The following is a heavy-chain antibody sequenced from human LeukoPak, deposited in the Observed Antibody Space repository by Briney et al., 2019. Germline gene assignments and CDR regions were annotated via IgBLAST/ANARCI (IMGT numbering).Heavy chain of an antibody. J-gene: IGHJ3*02. CDR2: ISAYNGST. CDR1: GYTFTSYG. V-gene: IGHV1-18*04. Sequence: ASVKDSCKASGYTFTSYGISWGRQAPGQGLEWMGGISAYNGSTNCAQKLQGRLTMTTDTSTSTAYMEVRSLRSADTAVYYCARKYCSSTSCYGGNAFDIWGQETMVSVSS. CDR3: ARKYCSSTSCYGGNAFDI. D-gene: IGHD2-2*01.